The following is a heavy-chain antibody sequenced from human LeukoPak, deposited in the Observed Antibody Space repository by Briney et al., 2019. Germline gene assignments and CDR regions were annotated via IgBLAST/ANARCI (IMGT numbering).Heavy chain of an antibody. CDR1: GGSFSGYY. CDR3: ARATVTTYWTDYYYYMDV. Sequence: SETLSLTCAVYGGSFSGYYWTWIRQPPGKGLEWIGEINHSGSTNYNPSLKSRVTISVDTSKNQFSLKLSSVTAADTAVYYCARATVTTYWTDYYYYMDVWGKGTTVTVSS. CDR2: INHSGST. D-gene: IGHD4-17*01. V-gene: IGHV4-34*01. J-gene: IGHJ6*03.